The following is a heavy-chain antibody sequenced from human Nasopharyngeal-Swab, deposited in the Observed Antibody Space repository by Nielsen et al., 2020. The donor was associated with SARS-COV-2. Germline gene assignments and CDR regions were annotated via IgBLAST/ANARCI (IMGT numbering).Heavy chain of an antibody. V-gene: IGHV1-24*01. CDR2: FDPEDGET. J-gene: IGHJ4*02. D-gene: IGHD1-7*01. CDR3: ATPWSGPYWNYGRGDY. CDR1: GYTLTELS. Sequence: ASVKVSCKVSGYTLTELSMHWVRQAPGKGLEWMGGFDPEDGETIYAQKFQGRVTMTEDTSTDTAYMELSSLRSEDTAVYYCATPWSGPYWNYGRGDYWGQGTLVTVSS.